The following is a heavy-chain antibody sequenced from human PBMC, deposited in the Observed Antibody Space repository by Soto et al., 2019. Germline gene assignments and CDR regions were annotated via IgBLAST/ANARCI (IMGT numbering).Heavy chain of an antibody. CDR1: GGTFSSYA. D-gene: IGHD2-15*01. CDR2: IIPIFGTA. V-gene: IGHV1-69*13. J-gene: IGHJ1*01. CDR3: ARGLDKGYCSGGSCYDFFSFEYFQH. Sequence: VASVKVSCKASGGTFSSYAISWVRQAPGQGLEWMGGIIPIFGTANYAQKFQGRVTITADESTSTAYMELSSLRSEDTAVYYCARGLDKGYCSGGSCYDFFSFEYFQHWGQGTLVTVSS.